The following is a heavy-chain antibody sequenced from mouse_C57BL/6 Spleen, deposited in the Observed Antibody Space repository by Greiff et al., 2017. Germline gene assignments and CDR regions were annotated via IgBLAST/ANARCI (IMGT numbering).Heavy chain of an antibody. Sequence: VQLQQPGAELVMPGASVKLSCKASGYTFTSYWMHWVKQRPGQGLEWIGEIDPSDSYTNYNQKFKGKSTLTVDKSSSTAYMQLSSLTSEDSAVYYCARGGNYYAMDYWGQGTSGTVSS. D-gene: IGHD2-1*01. V-gene: IGHV1-69*01. J-gene: IGHJ4*01. CDR3: ARGGNYYAMDY. CDR1: GYTFTSYW. CDR2: IDPSDSYT.